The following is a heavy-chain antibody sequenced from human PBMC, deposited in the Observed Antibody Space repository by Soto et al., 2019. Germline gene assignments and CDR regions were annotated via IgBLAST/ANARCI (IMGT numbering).Heavy chain of an antibody. Sequence: ASVKVSCKASGYSFTDYHIHWVRQAPGQGLEWLGRINPKSGGTSTAQKFQGWVTMTTDTSISTASMELTRLTSDDTAIYYCARGDSTDCSNDVCSFFYNHDMDVWGQGTTVTVSS. D-gene: IGHD2-8*01. J-gene: IGHJ6*02. CDR1: GYSFTDYH. CDR3: ARGDSTDCSNDVCSFFYNHDMDV. CDR2: INPKSGGT. V-gene: IGHV1-2*04.